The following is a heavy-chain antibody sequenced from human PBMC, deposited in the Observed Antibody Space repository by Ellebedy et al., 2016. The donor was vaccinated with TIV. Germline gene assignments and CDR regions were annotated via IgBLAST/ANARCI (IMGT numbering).Heavy chain of an antibody. CDR2: IGTAGDT. Sequence: GESLKISCAASGFTFSSYDMHWVRQPTGKGLEWVSAIGTAGDTYYPGSVKGRFTISRDNAKNSLYLQMNSRRAGDTAVYYCARGEQQLVSGYYYYCGMDVWGQGTTVTVSS. V-gene: IGHV3-13*01. CDR1: GFTFSSYD. D-gene: IGHD6-13*01. J-gene: IGHJ6*02. CDR3: ARGEQQLVSGYYYYCGMDV.